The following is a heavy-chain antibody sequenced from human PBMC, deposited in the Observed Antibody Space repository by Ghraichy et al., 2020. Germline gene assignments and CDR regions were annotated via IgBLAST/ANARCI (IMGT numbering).Heavy chain of an antibody. D-gene: IGHD1-26*01. V-gene: IGHV3-23*01. CDR3: AKGAWEL. CDR1: GFTFSSSA. CDR2: IDVSGGRT. J-gene: IGHJ4*02. Sequence: GESLNISCAASGFTFSSSAMSWVRQAPGKGLEWVSFIDVSGGRTSYADSVKGRFTISRDNSKNTLYMQMNSLRAEDTAVYYCAKGAWELRGQGTLVTVSS.